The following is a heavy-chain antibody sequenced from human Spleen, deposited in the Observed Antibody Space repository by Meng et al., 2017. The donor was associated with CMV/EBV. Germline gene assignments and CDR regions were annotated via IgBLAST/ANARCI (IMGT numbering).Heavy chain of an antibody. CDR1: GASINSNNW. J-gene: IGHJ6*02. V-gene: IGHV4-4*02. CDR3: ARALEPHHYYGLDI. CDR2: FSHGGSP. Sequence: SGASINSNNWWTWVRQPPGKGLEWIGAFSHGGSPHYAPSLKSRVTISGDRSKNQFSLSLNSVTAADSAIYYCARALEPHHYYGLDIWGRGTTVTVSS. D-gene: IGHD1-1*01.